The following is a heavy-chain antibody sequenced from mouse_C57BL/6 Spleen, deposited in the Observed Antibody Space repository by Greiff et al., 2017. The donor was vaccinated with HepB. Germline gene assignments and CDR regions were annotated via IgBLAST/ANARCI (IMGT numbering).Heavy chain of an antibody. CDR2: INPSNGGT. Sequence: QVQLQQPGTELVKPGASVKLSCKASGYTFTSYWMHWVKQRPGQGLEWIGNINPSNGGTNYNEKFKSKATLTVDKSSRTAYMQLSSLTSEDSAVYYCALYDYDGAWFAYWGQGTLVTVSA. D-gene: IGHD2-4*01. CDR3: ALYDYDGAWFAY. J-gene: IGHJ3*01. V-gene: IGHV1-53*01. CDR1: GYTFTSYW.